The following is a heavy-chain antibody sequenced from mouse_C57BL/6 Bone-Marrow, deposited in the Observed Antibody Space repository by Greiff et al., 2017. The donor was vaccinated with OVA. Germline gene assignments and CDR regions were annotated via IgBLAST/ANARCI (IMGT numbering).Heavy chain of an antibody. CDR2: IHPNSGST. J-gene: IGHJ2*01. CDR1: GYTFTSYW. D-gene: IGHD4-1*01. Sequence: QVQLQQSGAELVKPGASVKLSCKASGYTFTSYWMHWVKQRPGQGLEWIGMIHPNSGSTNYNEKFKSKATLTVDKSSSTAYMQLSSLTSEDSAVYYCGRRGDWEGVCYFGYRGQSTTLTVSS. V-gene: IGHV1-64*01. CDR3: GRRGDWEGVCYFGY.